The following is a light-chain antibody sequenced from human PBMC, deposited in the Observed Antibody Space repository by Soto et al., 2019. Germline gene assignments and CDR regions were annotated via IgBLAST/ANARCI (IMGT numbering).Light chain of an antibody. Sequence: DIQMTQSPSSLSASVGDRVTITCRASQGIGNDLGWHQQKPGKAPKRLIYAASTLQSGVPSRFSGSGSGTEFTLTISSLQPEDFATYFCLKYNSYPKTFGQGTNVEI. CDR3: LKYNSYPKT. V-gene: IGKV1-17*01. CDR2: AAS. J-gene: IGKJ1*01. CDR1: QGIGND.